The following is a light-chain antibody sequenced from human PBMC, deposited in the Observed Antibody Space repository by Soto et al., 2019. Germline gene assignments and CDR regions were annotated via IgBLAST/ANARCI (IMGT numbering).Light chain of an antibody. V-gene: IGKV1-5*03. CDR2: KAS. J-gene: IGKJ3*01. CDR1: QSISSW. CDR3: QQYNSYSRT. Sequence: DIQMTQSPSTLSASVGDRVTITCRASQSISSWLAWYQQKPGKAPKLLIYKASSLESGVPSRFSGSGSGTEFTLTISSLQPDEFATYYCQQYNSYSRTFGPGTKVDIK.